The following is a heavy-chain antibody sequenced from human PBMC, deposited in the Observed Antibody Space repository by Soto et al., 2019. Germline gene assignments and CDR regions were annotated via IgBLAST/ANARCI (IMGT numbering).Heavy chain of an antibody. CDR3: ARDRRARHGYYGMDV. Sequence: SETLSLTCTVSGGSISSYYWSWIRQPPGKGLEWIGYIYYSGSTNYSPSLKSRVTISVDTSKNQFSLKLSSVTAADTAVYYCARDRRARHGYYGMDVWGQGTTVTVSS. V-gene: IGHV4-59*01. D-gene: IGHD6-6*01. CDR1: GGSISSYY. CDR2: IYYSGST. J-gene: IGHJ6*02.